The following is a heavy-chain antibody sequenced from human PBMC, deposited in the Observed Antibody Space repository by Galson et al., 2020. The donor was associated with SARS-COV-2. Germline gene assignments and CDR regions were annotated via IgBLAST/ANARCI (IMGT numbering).Heavy chain of an antibody. Sequence: GESLKISCAASGFTFTTDSWMMWVRQTPGKGLEWLAHIKGDDTGTHYADSVLGRFTISTDNAKKSLFLQMSSLRVDDTAVYYCATGIGWHFNLWGRGTLITVSS. CDR3: ATGIGWHFNL. J-gene: IGHJ2*01. CDR2: IKGDDTGT. CDR1: GFTFTTDSW. V-gene: IGHV3-7*01.